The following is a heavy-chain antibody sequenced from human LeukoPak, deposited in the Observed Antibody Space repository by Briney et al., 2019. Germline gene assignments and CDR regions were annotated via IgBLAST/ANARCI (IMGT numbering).Heavy chain of an antibody. CDR2: KYARGSS. CDR3: ARGRYCSADICTGGDSFDI. CDR1: GGSIISYF. Sequence: SETLSLTCTVSGGSIISYFWSWIRQPAGKGLEWIGRKYARGSSNYNPPVQSRVTMSVDTSKNQFSLKLRSVTAADTAVYYCARGRYCSADICTGGDSFDIWGQGTMVSVSP. D-gene: IGHD2-15*01. J-gene: IGHJ3*02. V-gene: IGHV4-4*07.